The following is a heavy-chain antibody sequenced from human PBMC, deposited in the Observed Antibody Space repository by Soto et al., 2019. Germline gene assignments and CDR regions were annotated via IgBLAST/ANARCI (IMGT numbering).Heavy chain of an antibody. V-gene: IGHV3-7*01. Sequence: GRSLRLSCAASGFTFSSYWMSWLRLAPGKGLEWVANIKPDGSEEYYVDSVRGRFTISRDNAKNSLYLQMNSLRAEETAVYYCARGYDFSFDSWCHGIRLTVSP. CDR1: GFTFSSYW. CDR2: IKPDGSEE. CDR3: ARGYDFSFDS. D-gene: IGHD3-3*01. J-gene: IGHJ4*01.